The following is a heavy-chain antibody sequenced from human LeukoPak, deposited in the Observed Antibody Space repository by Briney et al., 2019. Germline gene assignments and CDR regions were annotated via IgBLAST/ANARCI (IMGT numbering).Heavy chain of an antibody. V-gene: IGHV1-3*01. Sequence: GASVRVSCKASGYTFTSYAMHWVRQAPGQRLEWMGWINAGNGNTKYSQKFQGRVTITRDTSASTAYMELSSLRSEDTAVYYCARDTVAGPTKKFFDYWGQGTLATVSS. CDR2: INAGNGNT. J-gene: IGHJ4*02. D-gene: IGHD6-19*01. CDR3: ARDTVAGPTKKFFDY. CDR1: GYTFTSYA.